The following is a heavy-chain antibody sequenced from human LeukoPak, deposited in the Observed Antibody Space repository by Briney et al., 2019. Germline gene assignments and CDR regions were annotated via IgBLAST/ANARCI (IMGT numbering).Heavy chain of an antibody. D-gene: IGHD3-10*01. J-gene: IGHJ4*02. V-gene: IGHV1-3*01. Sequence: ASVKVSCKASGYTFTSYAMHWVRQAPGQRLEWMGWINAGSGNTKYSQKFQGRVTITRDTSASTAYMELRSLRSEDTAMYYCARSLTCYYGSGSQTGDYWGQGTLVTVSS. CDR1: GYTFTSYA. CDR3: ARSLTCYYGSGSQTGDY. CDR2: INAGSGNT.